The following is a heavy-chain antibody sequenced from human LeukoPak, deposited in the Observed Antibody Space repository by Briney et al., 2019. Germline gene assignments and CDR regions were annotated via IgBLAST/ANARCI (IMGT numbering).Heavy chain of an antibody. D-gene: IGHD3-22*01. Sequence: SETLSLTCAVYGGSFSGYYWSWIRQPPGKGLEWIGEINHSGSTNYNPSLKSRVTISVDTSKNQFSLKLSSVTAADTAVYYCARIDSSGNYSHDYWGQGTLVTVSS. CDR2: INHSGST. CDR1: GGSFSGYY. CDR3: ARIDSSGNYSHDY. J-gene: IGHJ4*02. V-gene: IGHV4-34*01.